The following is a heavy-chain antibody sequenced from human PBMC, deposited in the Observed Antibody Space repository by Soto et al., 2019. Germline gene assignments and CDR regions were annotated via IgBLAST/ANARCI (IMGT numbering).Heavy chain of an antibody. J-gene: IGHJ4*02. CDR2: IYYSGST. D-gene: IGHD3-10*01. CDR3: ARESPMYYYGSGSYYTTFDY. Sequence: QVQLQESGPGLVKPSETLSLTCTVSGGSISSYYWSWIRQPPGKGLEWIGHIYYSGSTNYNPSLKSRVTISVDTSKNQFSLNLSSVTAADTAVYYCARESPMYYYGSGSYYTTFDYWGQGTLVTVSS. CDR1: GGSISSYY. V-gene: IGHV4-59*08.